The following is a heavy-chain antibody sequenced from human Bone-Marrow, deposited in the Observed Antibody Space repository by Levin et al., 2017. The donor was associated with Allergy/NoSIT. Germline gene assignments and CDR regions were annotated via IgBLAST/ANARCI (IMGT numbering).Heavy chain of an antibody. V-gene: IGHV1-8*01. D-gene: IGHD2-21*02. CDR1: GYIFTNYD. Sequence: GESLKISCKASGYIFTNYDINWVRQAAGQGLEWMGWMNPNIGNTGYAQNFQGRVTMTRDTSINTAYMELTGLTSDDTAVYYCARGRGDVVKVTAIPDYWGQGTLVTVSS. CDR2: MNPNIGNT. J-gene: IGHJ4*02. CDR3: ARGRGDVVKVTAIPDY.